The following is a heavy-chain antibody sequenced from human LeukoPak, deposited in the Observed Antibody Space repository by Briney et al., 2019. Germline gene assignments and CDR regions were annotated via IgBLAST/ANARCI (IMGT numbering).Heavy chain of an antibody. Sequence: GGSLRLSCAASGFTFSSYGMHGVRQAPGKGREWVAVILNDGSQESYADSVKGRFTISRDNSKNTLFLQMNSLRAEDTAVYYCARDDALGDNALDIWGQGTMVTVSS. J-gene: IGHJ3*02. CDR1: GFTFSSYG. D-gene: IGHD3-16*01. CDR2: ILNDGSQE. V-gene: IGHV3-33*01. CDR3: ARDDALGDNALDI.